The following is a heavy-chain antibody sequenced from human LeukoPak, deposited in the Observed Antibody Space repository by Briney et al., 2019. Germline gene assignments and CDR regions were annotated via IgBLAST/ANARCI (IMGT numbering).Heavy chain of an antibody. Sequence: PGGSLRLSCAASGFTFSSYAMSWVRQALGKALEWVSSISGSGGSTYYADSVKGRFTISRDNSKNTLYLQMNSLRAEDTAVYYCAKSDSSGWFFDYWGQGTLVTVSS. D-gene: IGHD6-19*01. J-gene: IGHJ4*02. CDR2: ISGSGGST. CDR1: GFTFSSYA. V-gene: IGHV3-23*01. CDR3: AKSDSSGWFFDY.